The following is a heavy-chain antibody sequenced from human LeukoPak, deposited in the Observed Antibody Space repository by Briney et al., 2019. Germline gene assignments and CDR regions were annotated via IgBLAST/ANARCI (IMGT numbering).Heavy chain of an antibody. D-gene: IGHD5-18*01. J-gene: IGHJ4*02. CDR2: IKQDGSEK. CDR3: AREAYGKRGYSYPNYYFDY. V-gene: IGHV3-7*01. CDR1: GLTFSIYW. Sequence: GGSLRLSCAASGLTFSIYWMSWVRQAPGKGLEWVANIKQDGSEKYYVDSVKGRFTISRDNAKNSLYLQMNSLRAEDTAVYYCAREAYGKRGYSYPNYYFDYWGQGTLVTVSS.